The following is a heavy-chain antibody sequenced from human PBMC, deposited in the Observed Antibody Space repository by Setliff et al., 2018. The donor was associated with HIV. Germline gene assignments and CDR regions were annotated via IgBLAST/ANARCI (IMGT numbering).Heavy chain of an antibody. CDR2: RFYSGNV. Sequence: PSETLSLTCTVSGGSISSGTYYWSWIRQPAGKGLEWIGCRFYSGNVDYHSALKSRVNISVDTSKNEFSLQLSYVTAADTAVYFCAKGRTVDRYDYWGQGTLVTVSS. CDR3: AKGRTVDRYDY. D-gene: IGHD4-17*01. V-gene: IGHV4-61*10. CDR1: GGSISSGTYY. J-gene: IGHJ4*02.